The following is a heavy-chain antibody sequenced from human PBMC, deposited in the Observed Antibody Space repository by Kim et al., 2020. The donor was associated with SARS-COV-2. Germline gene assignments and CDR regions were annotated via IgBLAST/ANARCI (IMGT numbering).Heavy chain of an antibody. V-gene: IGHV4-39*01. D-gene: IGHD5-12*01. CDR3: ARQGGGGYSGRDRLLVDY. Sequence: GRVTITVDTSKNQFSLKLSSVTAADTAVYYCARQGGGGYSGRDRLLVDYWGQGTLVTVSS. J-gene: IGHJ4*02.